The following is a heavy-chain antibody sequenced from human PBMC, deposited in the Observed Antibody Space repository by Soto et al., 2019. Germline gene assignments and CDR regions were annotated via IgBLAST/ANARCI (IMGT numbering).Heavy chain of an antibody. CDR3: ARGVSSSKWVVNWFDP. D-gene: IGHD6-13*01. V-gene: IGHV6-1*01. CDR1: GDSVSSNSAA. CDR2: TYYRSKWYN. J-gene: IGHJ5*02. Sequence: SQTLSLTCAISGDSVSSNSAAWNWIRQSPSRGLEWLGRTYYRSKWYNDYAVSVKSRITINPDTSKNHFSLQLSSVTPEDTALYYCARGVSSSKWVVNWFDPWGQGTLVTVSS.